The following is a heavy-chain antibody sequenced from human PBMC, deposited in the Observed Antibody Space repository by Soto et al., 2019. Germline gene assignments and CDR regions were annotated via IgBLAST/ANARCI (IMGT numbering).Heavy chain of an antibody. D-gene: IGHD5-18*01. Sequence: NPSETLSLTCTVSGGSITSSSYYWGWIRQPPGKGLEWIGSIYYSGSTYYNPSLKSRVTISVDTSKNQFSLKLSSVTAADTAVYYCARGYNYAYDYWGQGTLVTVSS. CDR1: GGSITSSSYY. CDR3: ARGYNYAYDY. V-gene: IGHV4-39*01. J-gene: IGHJ4*02. CDR2: IYYSGST.